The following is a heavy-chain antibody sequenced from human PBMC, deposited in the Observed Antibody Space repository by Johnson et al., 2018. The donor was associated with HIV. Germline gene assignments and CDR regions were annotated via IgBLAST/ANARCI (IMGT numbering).Heavy chain of an antibody. D-gene: IGHD6-13*01. Sequence: QVQLVESGGGVVQPGTSLRLSCVASGFTFNSYAMHWVRQAPGKGLEWLSVIWYDGSNEYYADSVKGRFTISRDNSKNTLYLQMNSLRVEDTAVYYCAKDERAAAGTRGLDAFDIWGQGTMVTVSS. CDR1: GFTFNSYA. CDR3: AKDERAAAGTRGLDAFDI. V-gene: IGHV3-33*06. J-gene: IGHJ3*02. CDR2: IWYDGSNE.